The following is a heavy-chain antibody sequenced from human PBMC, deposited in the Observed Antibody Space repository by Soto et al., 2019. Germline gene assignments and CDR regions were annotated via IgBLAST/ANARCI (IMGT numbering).Heavy chain of an antibody. D-gene: IGHD1-1*01. CDR1: GFTFRGDA. CDR3: ARSEMTYNWND. J-gene: IGHJ4*02. CDR2: ISGSGEMT. V-gene: IGHV3-23*01. Sequence: EVQLLESGGDLVQPGGSLRLACAASGFTFRGDAMSWVRQAPGKGLEWVLSISGSGEMTHYAESVKGRFTISRDNSKNTLYLQMESLRAEDTALYYCARSEMTYNWNDWGQGTLVTVSS.